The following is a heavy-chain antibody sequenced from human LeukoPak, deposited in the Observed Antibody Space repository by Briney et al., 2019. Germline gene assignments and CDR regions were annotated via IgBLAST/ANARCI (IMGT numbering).Heavy chain of an antibody. J-gene: IGHJ3*02. Sequence: PGGSLRLSCAASGFTFSSYTMNWVRQAPGKGLEWVSSISTSSSYIYYADSVKGRFTISRDNAKNSLYLQMNSLRAEDTAVYYCARSMIVVLNDAFDIWGQGTMVTVSS. CDR1: GFTFSSYT. V-gene: IGHV3-21*01. CDR2: ISTSSSYI. CDR3: ARSMIVVLNDAFDI. D-gene: IGHD3-22*01.